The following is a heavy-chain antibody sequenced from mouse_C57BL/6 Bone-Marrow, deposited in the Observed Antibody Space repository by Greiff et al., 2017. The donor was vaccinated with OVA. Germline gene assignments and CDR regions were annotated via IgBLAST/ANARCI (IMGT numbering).Heavy chain of an antibody. V-gene: IGHV1-69*01. CDR3: ARGRTGLRLRRGFAY. D-gene: IGHD3-2*02. Sequence: QVQLQQPGAELVMPGASVKLSCKASGYTFTSYWMHWVKQRPGQGLEWIGEIDPSDSYTNYNQKFTGKSTLTVDKSSSTAYMQLSSLTSEDSAVYYGARGRTGLRLRRGFAYWGQGTLVTVSA. CDR1: GYTFTSYW. J-gene: IGHJ3*01. CDR2: IDPSDSYT.